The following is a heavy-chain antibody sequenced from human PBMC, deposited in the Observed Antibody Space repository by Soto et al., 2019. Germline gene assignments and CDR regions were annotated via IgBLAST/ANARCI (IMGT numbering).Heavy chain of an antibody. V-gene: IGHV5-51*01. CDR2: IYPCDSDT. CDR1: GYSFASYW. J-gene: IGHJ6*02. CDR3: ARTRSFTLGFYYDGMDV. D-gene: IGHD6-6*01. Sequence: PGESLKISCQGSGYSFASYWIGWVRQMPGKDLEWMGIIYPCDSDTRYSPSFQGQVTISADKSLRTAYLQWTSLKASDTALYYCARTRSFTLGFYYDGMDVWGQGTTVTVSS.